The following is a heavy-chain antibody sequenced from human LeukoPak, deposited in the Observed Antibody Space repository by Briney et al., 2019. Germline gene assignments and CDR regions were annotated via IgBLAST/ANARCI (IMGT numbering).Heavy chain of an antibody. CDR1: GFTFNSYS. D-gene: IGHD6-19*01. CDR2: ISGSNSYI. V-gene: IGHV3-21*01. J-gene: IGHJ4*02. CDR3: ARATFTKDGYSSGWFDY. Sequence: PGGSLRLSCAASGFTFNSYSMNWVRQAPGKGLEWVSSISGSNSYIYYADSMKGRFTISRDNAKNSLYLQMNSLRAEDTAVYYCARATFTKDGYSSGWFDYWGQGTLVTVSS.